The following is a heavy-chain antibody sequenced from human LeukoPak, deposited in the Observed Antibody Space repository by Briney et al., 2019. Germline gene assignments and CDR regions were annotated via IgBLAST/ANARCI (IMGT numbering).Heavy chain of an antibody. CDR2: IYYSGST. J-gene: IGHJ5*02. V-gene: IGHV4-38-2*02. CDR3: ARDKGTPLRFLEGYNWFDP. Sequence: PGGSLRLSCAASGFTFSDYYMSWIRQPPGKGLEWIGSIYYSGSTYYNPSLKSRVTISVDTSKNQFSLKLSSVTAADTAVYYCARDKGTPLRFLEGYNWFDPWGQGTLVTVSS. CDR1: GFTFSDYY. D-gene: IGHD3-3*01.